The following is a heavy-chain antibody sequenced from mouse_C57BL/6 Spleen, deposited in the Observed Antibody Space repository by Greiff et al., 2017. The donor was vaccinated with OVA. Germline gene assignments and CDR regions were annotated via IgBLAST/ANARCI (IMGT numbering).Heavy chain of an antibody. CDR1: GYAFSSSW. Sequence: QVQLQQSGPELVKPGASVKISCKASGYAFSSSWMNWVKQRPGKGLEWIGRIYPGDGATNYNGKFKGKATLTADKSSSTAYMQLSSLTSEDSAVYVCATWDGFAYWGQGTLVTVSA. CDR3: ATWDGFAY. J-gene: IGHJ3*01. D-gene: IGHD4-1*01. V-gene: IGHV1-82*01. CDR2: IYPGDGAT.